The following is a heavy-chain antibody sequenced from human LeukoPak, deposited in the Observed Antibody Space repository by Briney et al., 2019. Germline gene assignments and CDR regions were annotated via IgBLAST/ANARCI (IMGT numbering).Heavy chain of an antibody. D-gene: IGHD6-13*01. J-gene: IGHJ4*02. CDR1: GFSFDDYA. CDR2: ISWNSGSI. V-gene: IGHV3-9*01. Sequence: PGGSLRLSCAASGFSFDDYAMHWVRQAPGKGLEWVSGISWNSGSIVYADSVKGRFTISRDNTKNSLYLQMNSLRAEDTALYYCARRIAVAGGGSHYFDYWGQGTLVTVSS. CDR3: ARRIAVAGGGSHYFDY.